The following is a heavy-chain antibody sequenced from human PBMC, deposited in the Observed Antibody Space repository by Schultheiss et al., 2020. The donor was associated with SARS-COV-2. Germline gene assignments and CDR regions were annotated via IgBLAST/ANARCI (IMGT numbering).Heavy chain of an antibody. CDR2: IYHSGST. V-gene: IGHV4-4*02. D-gene: IGHD1-26*01. J-gene: IGHJ3*02. Sequence: SETLSLTCAVSGGSISSSNWWSWVRQPPGKGLEWIGEIYHSGSTSYNPSLQSRVTISVDTSKNQFSLRLDSVTAADTAVYYCAREGGSYLADAFDIWGQGTMVTVSS. CDR1: GGSISSSNW. CDR3: AREGGSYLADAFDI.